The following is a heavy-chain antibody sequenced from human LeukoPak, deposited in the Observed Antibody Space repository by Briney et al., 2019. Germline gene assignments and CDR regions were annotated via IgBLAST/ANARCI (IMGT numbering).Heavy chain of an antibody. CDR3: ARNIGDNVNYYFDY. Sequence: SVKVSCKASGGTFSSYAISWVRQAPGQGLEWMGRIIPILGIANYAQKFQGRVTITADKSTSTAYMELSSLRSEDTAVYYCARNIGDNVNYYFDYWGQGNLVTVSS. V-gene: IGHV1-69*04. CDR2: IIPILGIA. CDR1: GGTFSSYA. D-gene: IGHD2-21*02. J-gene: IGHJ4*02.